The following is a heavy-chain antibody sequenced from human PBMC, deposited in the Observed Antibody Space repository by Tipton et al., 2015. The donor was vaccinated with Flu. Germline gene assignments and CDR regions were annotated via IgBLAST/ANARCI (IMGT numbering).Heavy chain of an antibody. CDR2: IHYGGYA. CDR1: GGSISGYY. Sequence: GLVKPSDTLYLDCTVSGGSISGYYWTWVRQSPGKGLEWIGKIHYGGYATYNPSLRSRVTISVDTSKNQFSLKLNSVTAADTAVYYCAAGGDTSMSRGDYWGQGTLVTVSS. D-gene: IGHD2/OR15-2a*01. V-gene: IGHV4-59*08. CDR3: AAGGDTSMSRGDY. J-gene: IGHJ4*02.